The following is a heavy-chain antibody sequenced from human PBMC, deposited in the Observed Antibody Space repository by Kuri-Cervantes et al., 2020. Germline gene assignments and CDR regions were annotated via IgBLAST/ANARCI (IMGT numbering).Heavy chain of an antibody. Sequence: LSLTCAASGFTFSSYAMHWVRQAPGKGLEWVAVISYDGSNKYYADSVKGRFTISRDNSKNTLYLQMNSLRAEDTAVYYCARANGIATNKNWFDPWGQGTLVTDSS. D-gene: IGHD6-13*01. V-gene: IGHV3-30-3*01. CDR2: ISYDGSNK. CDR1: GFTFSSYA. J-gene: IGHJ5*02. CDR3: ARANGIATNKNWFDP.